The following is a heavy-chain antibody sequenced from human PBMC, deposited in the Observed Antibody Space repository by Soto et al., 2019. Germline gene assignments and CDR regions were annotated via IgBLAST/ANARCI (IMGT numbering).Heavy chain of an antibody. CDR1: GGSISSSSYY. CDR3: ARLLYGSGSYNSYGMDV. D-gene: IGHD3-10*01. CDR2: IYYSGST. Sequence: PSETLSLTCTVSGGSISSSSYYWGWIRQPPGKGLEWIGSIYYSGSTYYNPSLKSRVTISVDTSKNQFSLKLSSVTAADTAVYYCARLLYGSGSYNSYGMDVWGQGTTVTVS. J-gene: IGHJ6*02. V-gene: IGHV4-39*01.